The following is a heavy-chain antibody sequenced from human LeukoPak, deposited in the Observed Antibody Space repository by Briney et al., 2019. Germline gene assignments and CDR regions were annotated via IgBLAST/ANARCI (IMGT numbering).Heavy chain of an antibody. V-gene: IGHV4-34*01. CDR1: GGSFSGYY. CDR2: INHSGST. CDR3: SGVVIIEGYYYYGMDV. D-gene: IGHD3-3*01. Sequence: SETLSLTCAVYGGSFSGYYWSWIRQPPGKGLEWIGEINHSGSTNYNPSLKSRVTISVDTSKNQFSLKLSSVTAADTAVYYCSGVVIIEGYYYYGMDVWGQGTTVPVSS. J-gene: IGHJ6*02.